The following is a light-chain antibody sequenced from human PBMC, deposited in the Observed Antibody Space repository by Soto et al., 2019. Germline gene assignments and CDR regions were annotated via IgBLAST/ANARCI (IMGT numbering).Light chain of an antibody. V-gene: IGLV1-40*01. Sequence: QSVLTQPHSVSGAPGQRVTISCTGSSSNIGAGYDVHWYQQPPGTAPKLLIYGNSNRPSGVPDRFSGSKSDTSASLAISGLQSEDEADSYCQSYDSSLGGYVVFGGGTKLTVL. J-gene: IGLJ2*01. CDR2: GNS. CDR3: QSYDSSLGGYVV. CDR1: SSNIGAGYD.